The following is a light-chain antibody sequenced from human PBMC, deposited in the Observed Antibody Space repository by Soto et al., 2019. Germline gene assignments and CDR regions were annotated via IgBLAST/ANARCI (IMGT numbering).Light chain of an antibody. CDR3: QQRSNWPHSIT. J-gene: IGKJ5*01. CDR1: QSVSSN. Sequence: EILMTQSPATLSVSPGDRATLSCRASQSVSSNLAWYQQKTGKAPRLLIYGASTRATGIPARFSGSGSGTEFTLTISSLQSEDFAVYYCQQRSNWPHSITFGQGTRLEIK. CDR2: GAS. V-gene: IGKV3-15*01.